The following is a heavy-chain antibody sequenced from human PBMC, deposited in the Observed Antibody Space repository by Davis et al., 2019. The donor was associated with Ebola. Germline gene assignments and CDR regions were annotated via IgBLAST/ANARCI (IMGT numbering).Heavy chain of an antibody. J-gene: IGHJ6*02. V-gene: IGHV4-59*08. CDR3: ARLGTAMVFYGMDV. CDR1: GGSISSYY. D-gene: IGHD5-18*01. Sequence: MPSETLSLTCTVSGGSISSYYWSWIRQPPGKGLEWIGYINYSGSTNYNPSLKSRVTISVDTSKNQFSLKLSSVTAADTAVYYCARLGTAMVFYGMDVWGQGTTVTVSS. CDR2: INYSGST.